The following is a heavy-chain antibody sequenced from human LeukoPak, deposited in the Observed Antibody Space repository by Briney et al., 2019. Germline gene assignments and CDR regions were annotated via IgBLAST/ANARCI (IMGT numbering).Heavy chain of an antibody. J-gene: IGHJ4*02. CDR2: IWHSGST. V-gene: IGHV4-4*02. CDR1: GGSISSSNW. CDR3: ARRGKYSYGLRAFDY. Sequence: PSGTLSLTCAVSGGSISSSNWWSWVRQAPGKGLEWIGEIWHSGSTNYNPSLKSRVTMSVDKSKNQFSLKLSSVTAADTAVYYCARRGKYSYGLRAFDYWGQGTLVTVSS. D-gene: IGHD5-18*01.